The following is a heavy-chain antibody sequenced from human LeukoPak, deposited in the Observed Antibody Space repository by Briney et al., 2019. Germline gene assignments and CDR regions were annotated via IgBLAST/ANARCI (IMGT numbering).Heavy chain of an antibody. Sequence: SETLSLTCTVSGGSISSCYWGWIRQPPGKGLEWIGYIYYSGSTNYNPSLKSRVTISVDTSKNQFSLKLSSVTAADTAVYYCARHTDTPTLHYDSSGYPNQFDYWGQGTLVTVSS. CDR3: ARHTDTPTLHYDSSGYPNQFDY. J-gene: IGHJ4*02. CDR2: IYYSGST. CDR1: GGSISSCY. V-gene: IGHV4-59*08. D-gene: IGHD3-22*01.